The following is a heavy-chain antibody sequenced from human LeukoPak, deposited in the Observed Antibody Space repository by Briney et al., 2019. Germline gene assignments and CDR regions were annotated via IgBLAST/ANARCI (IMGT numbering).Heavy chain of an antibody. CDR2: IRSDGSNK. J-gene: IGHJ4*02. D-gene: IGHD2/OR15-2a*01. CDR1: GFTFSSYG. Sequence: GGSLRLSCAASGFTFSSYGMHWVRQAPGKGLEWVTFIRSDGSNKYYADSVKGRFTISRDNSKNTLYLQMNSLRADDTAVYYCARSLWPEDYWGQGTLVTVSS. CDR3: ARSLWPEDY. V-gene: IGHV3-30*02.